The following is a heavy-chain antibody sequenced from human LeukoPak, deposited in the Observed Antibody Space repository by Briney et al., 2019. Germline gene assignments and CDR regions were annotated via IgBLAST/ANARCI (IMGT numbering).Heavy chain of an antibody. Sequence: SETLSLTCTVSGGSINNYYWSWIRQPAGKGLEWIGRIYTSGSTNYNPSLKSRVTISVDTSKNQFSLKLSSVTAADTAVYYCARTCSSTSCHRTYAFDIWGQGTMVTVSS. CDR1: GGSINNYY. D-gene: IGHD2-2*01. J-gene: IGHJ3*02. V-gene: IGHV4-4*07. CDR3: ARTCSSTSCHRTYAFDI. CDR2: IYTSGST.